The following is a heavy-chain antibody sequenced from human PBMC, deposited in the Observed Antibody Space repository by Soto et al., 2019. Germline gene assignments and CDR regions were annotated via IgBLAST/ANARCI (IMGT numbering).Heavy chain of an antibody. CDR1: GFTFSDYY. V-gene: IGHV3-11*06. Sequence: GGSLRLSCEGSGFTFSDYYMSWIRQAPGKGLEWISYSSNSGAFTKYADSVKGRFSISRDNTKNLLFLQMNSPRAEDTALYYCARSGDNYNLLDYWGQGTPVTVSS. J-gene: IGHJ4*02. D-gene: IGHD1-1*01. CDR3: ARSGDNYNLLDY. CDR2: SSNSGAFT.